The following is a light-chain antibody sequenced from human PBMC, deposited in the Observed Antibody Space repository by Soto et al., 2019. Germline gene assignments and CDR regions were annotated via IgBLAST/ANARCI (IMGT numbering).Light chain of an antibody. V-gene: IGKV3-20*01. CDR1: QSVPSRY. CDR3: QQYGLSPQT. Sequence: ESMFTQSPGTLSLSPGGRATLSCRASQSVPSRYLAWYQQKPGQAPRLLIYGASTRATGIPDTFSGSGSGTDFTLTISRLEPEDFAVYYCQQYGLSPQTFGQGTKVDIK. J-gene: IGKJ1*01. CDR2: GAS.